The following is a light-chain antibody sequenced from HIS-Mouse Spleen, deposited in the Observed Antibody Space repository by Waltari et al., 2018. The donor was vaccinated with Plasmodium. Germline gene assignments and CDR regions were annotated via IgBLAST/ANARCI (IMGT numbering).Light chain of an antibody. CDR3: QHSYSTWT. Sequence: DIQMTQSPSSLSASVGDRVTITCRASQSISNYLNWYQQKPGKAPKFLIYAASTLQSGVPSRFSGSGSGTDFTLTISSLQPEDFATYYCQHSYSTWTFGQGTKVEIK. CDR2: AAS. CDR1: QSISNY. J-gene: IGKJ1*01. V-gene: IGKV1-39*01.